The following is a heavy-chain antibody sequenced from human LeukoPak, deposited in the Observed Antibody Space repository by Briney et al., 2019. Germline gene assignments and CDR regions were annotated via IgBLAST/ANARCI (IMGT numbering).Heavy chain of an antibody. J-gene: IGHJ4*02. Sequence: PGGSLRLSCAASGFTLSSYAIHWVRQAPGKGLEWVAVISYDGSNKYYADSVKGRFTISRDNSKNTLYLQMNSLRAEGTAVYYCARVSGTSGWYGCYDYWGQGTLVTVSS. CDR2: ISYDGSNK. V-gene: IGHV3-30*01. D-gene: IGHD6-19*01. CDR3: ARVSGTSGWYGCYDY. CDR1: GFTLSSYA.